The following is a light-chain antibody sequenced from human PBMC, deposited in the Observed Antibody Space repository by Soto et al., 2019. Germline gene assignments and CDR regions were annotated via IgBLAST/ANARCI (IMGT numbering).Light chain of an antibody. CDR3: QQLKTYPYT. J-gene: IGKJ2*01. V-gene: IGKV1-9*01. CDR2: SAS. CDR1: QDINKF. Sequence: IQLTQSPSSLSASVGDRVTVTCRASQDINKFLAWFQQKPGKAPNLLIFSASTLQSAVPSRFGGGGSGTDFTLTIDSLQPEDFATYYCQQLKTYPYTFGQGTKLEIK.